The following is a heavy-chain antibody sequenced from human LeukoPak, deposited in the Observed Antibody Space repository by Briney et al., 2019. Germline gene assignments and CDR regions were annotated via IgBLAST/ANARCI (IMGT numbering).Heavy chain of an antibody. J-gene: IGHJ4*02. D-gene: IGHD5-18*01. CDR1: GFTLSSYA. Sequence: QSGGSLRLSCAASGFTLSSYAMSWVRQAPGKGLEWVAVISYDGSNKYYADSVKGRFTISRDNSKNTLYLQMNSLRAEDTAVYYCARGDYVDTAMVPDYWGQGTLVTVSS. CDR2: ISYDGSNK. V-gene: IGHV3-30*04. CDR3: ARGDYVDTAMVPDY.